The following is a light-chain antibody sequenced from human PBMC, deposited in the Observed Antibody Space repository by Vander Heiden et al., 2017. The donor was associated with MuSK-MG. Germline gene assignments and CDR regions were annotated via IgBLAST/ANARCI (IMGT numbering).Light chain of an antibody. CDR1: SNDIGRYSF. V-gene: IGLV2-11*01. Sequence: SAPPQPRSVSGSPGQSVTISCSGTSNDIGRYSFVSWYQQHPGKAPKLIIYDVARRPAGVPDRFSGSKSGITASLTISGLQADDEAAYHCCSYAGSYTYVFGSGTDVTVL. CDR2: DVA. J-gene: IGLJ1*01. CDR3: CSYAGSYTYV.